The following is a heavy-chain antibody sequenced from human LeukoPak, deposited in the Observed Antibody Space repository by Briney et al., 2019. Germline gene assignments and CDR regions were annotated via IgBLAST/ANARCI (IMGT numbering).Heavy chain of an antibody. Sequence: HGGSLRLSCEASGFTFSSYAMSWVRQAPGQGLEWLSAISRSGGSTYYADSVKGRFTISRDNSKNTLYLQMNSLRAEDTAVYYCAKEGGSIVVVPAARGMDVWGKGTTVTVSS. CDR3: AKEGGSIVVVPAARGMDV. CDR2: ISRSGGST. D-gene: IGHD2-2*01. J-gene: IGHJ6*03. CDR1: GFTFSSYA. V-gene: IGHV3-23*01.